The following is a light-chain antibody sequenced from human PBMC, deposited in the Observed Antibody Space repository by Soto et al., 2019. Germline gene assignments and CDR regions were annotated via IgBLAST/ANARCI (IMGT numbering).Light chain of an antibody. CDR3: QQYNSYPWT. J-gene: IGKJ1*01. Sequence: WYQQKPGKAPKLLVYDVSSLESGVPSRFSGSGSGTEFTLTISSLQPDDFATYYCQQYNSYPWTFGQGAKVDIK. CDR2: DVS. V-gene: IGKV1-5*01.